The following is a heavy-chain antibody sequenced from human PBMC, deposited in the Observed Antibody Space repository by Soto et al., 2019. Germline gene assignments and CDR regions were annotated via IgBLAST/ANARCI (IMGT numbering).Heavy chain of an antibody. D-gene: IGHD4-17*01. V-gene: IGHV3-30*18. CDR2: ISYDGSNK. Sequence: QVQLVESGGGVVQPGRSLRLSCAASGFTFSSYGMHWVRQAPGKGLEWVAVISYDGSNKYYADSVKGRFTISRDNSKNTLYLQMNSLRAEDTAVYYCAKLERFTGDYQRDAFDIWSQGTMVTVSS. CDR3: AKLERFTGDYQRDAFDI. J-gene: IGHJ3*02. CDR1: GFTFSSYG.